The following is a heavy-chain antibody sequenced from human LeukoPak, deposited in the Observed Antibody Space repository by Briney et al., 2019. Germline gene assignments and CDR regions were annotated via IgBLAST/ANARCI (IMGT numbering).Heavy chain of an antibody. V-gene: IGHV3-30*18. D-gene: IGHD6-13*01. CDR1: GFTFSSYG. CDR2: ISYDGRNK. CDR3: AKERNVAAAGPDY. J-gene: IGHJ4*02. Sequence: GGSLRLSCAASGFTFSSYGMHWVRQAPGKGLEWVAVISYDGRNKYYADSVRGRFTISRDNSKNTLYLQMNSLRAEDTAVYYCAKERNVAAAGPDYWGQGTLVTVSS.